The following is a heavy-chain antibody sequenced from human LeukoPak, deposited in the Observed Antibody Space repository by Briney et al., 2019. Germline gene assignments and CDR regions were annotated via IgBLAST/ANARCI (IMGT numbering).Heavy chain of an antibody. J-gene: IGHJ4*02. CDR3: ASDNLWNCSGNRGYSQTLVY. CDR2: TTGSSGDT. Sequence: GGSLRLSCAASGFTFSSYGMSWVRQAPGKGLEWVAATTGSSGDTYHADSVKGRFAISRDNSKNTLYLQMNSLRAEDTAVYYCASDNLWNCSGNRGYSQTLVYWGQGTLVTVSS. CDR1: GFTFSSYG. D-gene: IGHD2-15*01. V-gene: IGHV3-23*01.